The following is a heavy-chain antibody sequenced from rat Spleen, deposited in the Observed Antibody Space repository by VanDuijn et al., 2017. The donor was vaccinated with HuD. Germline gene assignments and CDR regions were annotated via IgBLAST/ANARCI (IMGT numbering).Heavy chain of an antibody. V-gene: IGHV5S13*01. Sequence: EVQLVESGGGLVQPGRSLKLSCAASGFTFSNYGMHWIRQAPGKGLEWVASISNAGDTYYPDSVKGRFSISRENAKSTTYLHMNSLRSEDTATYYCSPLPGHNLDYWGQGVMVTVSS. CDR3: SPLPGHNLDY. J-gene: IGHJ2*01. CDR2: ISNAGDT. CDR1: GFTFSNYG. D-gene: IGHD1-4*01.